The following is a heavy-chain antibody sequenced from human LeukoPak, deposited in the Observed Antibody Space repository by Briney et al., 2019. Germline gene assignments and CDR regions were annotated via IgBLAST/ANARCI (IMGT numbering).Heavy chain of an antibody. CDR1: GFIFKTYC. V-gene: IGHV3-48*02. CDR3: ARYYDRSGFYRDAFDL. J-gene: IGHJ3*01. Sequence: GGSLRLSCAASGFIFKTYCMSWVRQAPGKGLEWLSYITSNSNDKYYADSVKVRFTISRDNAKDSLHLQMDSLRDEDTAVYYCARYYDRSGFYRDAFDLWGQGTMVTVSS. CDR2: ITSNSNDK. D-gene: IGHD3-22*01.